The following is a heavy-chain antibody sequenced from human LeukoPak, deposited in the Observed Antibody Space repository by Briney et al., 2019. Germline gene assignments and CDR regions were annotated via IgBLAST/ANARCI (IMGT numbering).Heavy chain of an antibody. CDR3: ARVAAIDGIAAHPDY. CDR1: GGSISSSSYY. CDR2: IYYSGST. D-gene: IGHD6-6*01. J-gene: IGHJ4*02. Sequence: SETQSLTCTVSGGSISSSSYYWSWIRQPPGKGLEWIGYIYYSGSTNYNPSLKSRVTISVDTSKNQFSLKLSSVTAADTAVYYCARVAAIDGIAAHPDYWGQGTLVTVSS. V-gene: IGHV4-61*01.